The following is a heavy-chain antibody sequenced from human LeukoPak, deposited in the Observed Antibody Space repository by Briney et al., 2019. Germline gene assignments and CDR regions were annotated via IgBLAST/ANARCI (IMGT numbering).Heavy chain of an antibody. J-gene: IGHJ4*02. D-gene: IGHD6-13*01. CDR2: IKQDGSEK. V-gene: IGHV3-7*01. Sequence: PGGSLRLSCAASGFTFSSYWMSWVRQAPGKGLKWVANIKQDGSEKYYVDSVKGRFTISRDNAKNSLYLQMNSLRAEDTAVYYCARDLAAAGPHFDYWGQGTLVTVSS. CDR3: ARDLAAAGPHFDY. CDR1: GFTFSSYW.